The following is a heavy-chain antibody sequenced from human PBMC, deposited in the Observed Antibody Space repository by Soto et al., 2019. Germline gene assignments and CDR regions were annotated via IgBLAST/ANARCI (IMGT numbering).Heavy chain of an antibody. CDR1: GFTFRSYA. CDR2: IAYDGSNK. D-gene: IGHD2-15*01. V-gene: IGHV3-30-3*01. CDR3: ARGDREDIAVVIGVRPGEYGVDV. J-gene: IGHJ6*02. Sequence: QVQLVESGGGVVQPGRSLRLSCAASGFTFRSYAMHWVRQAPGKGLECVAVIAYDGSNKFYRDYVRGRFTISRDSSENTLYLQINSLRYEDTAVYYCARGDREDIAVVIGVRPGEYGVDVWGQGTTVTVSS.